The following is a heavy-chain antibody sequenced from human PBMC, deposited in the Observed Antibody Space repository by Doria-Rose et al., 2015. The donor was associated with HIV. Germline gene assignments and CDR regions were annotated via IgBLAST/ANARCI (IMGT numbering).Heavy chain of an antibody. D-gene: IGHD1-1*01. CDR3: ARGLLRGGWNDVDYYYGMDV. V-gene: IGHV4-34*01. Sequence: QVQLQESGAGLVKPSETLSLTCAVFGGSFSGYYWSRIRQPPGKGLEWIGAIHHSGSTNDNTYLKSRVTISLDTSKNLFSLKLSSVTAADTAVYYCARGLLRGGWNDVDYYYGMDVWGQGTTVTVSS. CDR2: IHHSGST. CDR1: GGSFSGYY. J-gene: IGHJ6*02.